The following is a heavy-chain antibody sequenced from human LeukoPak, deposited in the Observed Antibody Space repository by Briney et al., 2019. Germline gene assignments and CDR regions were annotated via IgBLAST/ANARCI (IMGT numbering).Heavy chain of an antibody. D-gene: IGHD1-14*01. Sequence: GGSLRLSCAASGFTFSAYAMSWVRQAPGKGLEWASGISDAGAITYYADSVKGRFTISRSQSTNTLYLQMDSLRAEDTSLYYCARGGTTWHGFDSWGQGTLVTVSS. J-gene: IGHJ4*02. CDR1: GFTFSAYA. V-gene: IGHV3-23*01. CDR3: ARGGTTWHGFDS. CDR2: ISDAGAIT.